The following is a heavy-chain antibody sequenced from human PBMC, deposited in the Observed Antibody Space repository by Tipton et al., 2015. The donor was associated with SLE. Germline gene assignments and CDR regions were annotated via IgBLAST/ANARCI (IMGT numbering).Heavy chain of an antibody. J-gene: IGHJ4*02. D-gene: IGHD3-16*01. Sequence: LRLSCTVSGGSISSYYWSWIRQPPGKGLEWIGYIYYSGSTNYNPSLKSRVTISVDTSKNQFSLKLSSVTAADTAVYYCARSRGRGPFDYWGQGTLVTVSS. CDR1: GGSISSYY. CDR2: IYYSGST. CDR3: ARSRGRGPFDY. V-gene: IGHV4-59*01.